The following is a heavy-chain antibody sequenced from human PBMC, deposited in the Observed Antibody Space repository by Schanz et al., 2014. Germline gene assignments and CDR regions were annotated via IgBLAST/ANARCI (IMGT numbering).Heavy chain of an antibody. V-gene: IGHV1-18*01. Sequence: QVQLVQSGTEVKKPGASMKISCKAFGYYFGGFGISWVRQAPGQGFEWMGWIGAFQGNTKYAQKFQDRITLTSATSASTAYMDMRSLRPDDTAVYYCLRANPTQHVVLPDALRYWGQGTLVSVSS. CDR2: IGAFQGNT. J-gene: IGHJ4*02. D-gene: IGHD2-2*01. CDR1: GYYFGGFG. CDR3: LRANPTQHVVLPDALRY.